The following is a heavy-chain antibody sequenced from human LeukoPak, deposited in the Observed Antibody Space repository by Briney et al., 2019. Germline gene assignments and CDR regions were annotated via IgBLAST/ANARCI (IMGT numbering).Heavy chain of an antibody. CDR1: GYTFTSYD. Sequence: ASVKVSCKASGYTFTSYDINWVRQATGQGLEWMGGFDPEDGETIYAQKFQGRVTMTEDTSTDTAYMELSSPRSEDTAVYYCATRSLITMVRGAFDYWGQGTLVTVSS. V-gene: IGHV1-24*01. CDR3: ATRSLITMVRGAFDY. D-gene: IGHD3-10*01. CDR2: FDPEDGET. J-gene: IGHJ4*02.